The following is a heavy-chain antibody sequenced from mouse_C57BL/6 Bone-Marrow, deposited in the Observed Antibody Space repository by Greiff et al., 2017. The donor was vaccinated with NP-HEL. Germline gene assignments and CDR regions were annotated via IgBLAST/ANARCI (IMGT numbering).Heavy chain of an antibody. D-gene: IGHD2-4*01. CDR3: ARDYDYDLRGYFDV. Sequence: VKLQESGPGLVQPSQSLSITCTVSGFSLTSYGVHWVRQSPGKGLEWLGVIWSGGSTDYNAAFISRLSISKDNSKSQVFFKMNSLQADDTAIYYCARDYDYDLRGYFDVWGTGTTVTVSS. CDR2: IWSGGST. V-gene: IGHV2-2*01. CDR1: GFSLTSYG. J-gene: IGHJ1*03.